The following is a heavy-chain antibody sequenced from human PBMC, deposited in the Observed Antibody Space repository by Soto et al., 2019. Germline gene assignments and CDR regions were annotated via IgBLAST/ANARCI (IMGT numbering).Heavy chain of an antibody. CDR1: GYTFTSYG. J-gene: IGHJ5*02. Sequence: SVKVSCKASGYTFTSYGISWVRQAPGQGLEWMGWISAYNGNTNYAQKLQGRVTMTTDTSTSTAYMELRSLRSDDTAVYYCARSPYCGTSCYTNWFDPWGQGTLVTVSS. CDR2: ISAYNGNT. V-gene: IGHV1-18*04. D-gene: IGHD2-2*02. CDR3: ARSPYCGTSCYTNWFDP.